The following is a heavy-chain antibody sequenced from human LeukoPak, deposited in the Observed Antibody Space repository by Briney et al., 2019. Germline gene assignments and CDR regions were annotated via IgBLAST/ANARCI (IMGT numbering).Heavy chain of an antibody. CDR2: IYYSGST. CDR3: ASFLWFGELSGFDP. D-gene: IGHD3-10*01. V-gene: IGHV4-30-4*01. J-gene: IGHJ5*02. Sequence: PSQTLSLTCTVSGGSISSGDYYRSWIRQPPGKGLEWIGYIYYSGSTYYNPSLKSRVTISVDTSKNQFSLKLSSVTAADTAVYYCASFLWFGELSGFDPWGQGTLVTVSS. CDR1: GGSISSGDYY.